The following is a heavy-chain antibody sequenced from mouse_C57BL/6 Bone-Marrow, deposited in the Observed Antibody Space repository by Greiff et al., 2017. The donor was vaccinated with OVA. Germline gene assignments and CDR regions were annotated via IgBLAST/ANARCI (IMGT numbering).Heavy chain of an antibody. Sequence: EVKLMESGPGLVKPSQSLSLTCSVTGYSITSGYYWNWIRQFPGNKLEWMGYISYDGSNNYNPSLKNRISITRDTSKNQLFLKLNSVTTEDTATYYCARGGDNGGFAYWGQGTLVTVSA. D-gene: IGHD3-2*01. CDR1: GYSITSGYY. J-gene: IGHJ3*01. V-gene: IGHV3-6*01. CDR3: ARGGDNGGFAY. CDR2: ISYDGSN.